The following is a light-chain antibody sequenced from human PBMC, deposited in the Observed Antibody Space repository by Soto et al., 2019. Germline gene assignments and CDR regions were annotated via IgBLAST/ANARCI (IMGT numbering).Light chain of an antibody. CDR2: ANT. CDR1: SSNIRAGYD. Sequence: QAVVTQPPSVSGAPGQRITISCTGSSSNIRAGYDVHWYQQLPGTAPKLLIYANTNRPSGVPGRFSGSKSGASAFLAITGLQAEDEADYYCQSYDSSLSASVFGGGTKLTVL. J-gene: IGLJ2*01. CDR3: QSYDSSLSASV. V-gene: IGLV1-40*01.